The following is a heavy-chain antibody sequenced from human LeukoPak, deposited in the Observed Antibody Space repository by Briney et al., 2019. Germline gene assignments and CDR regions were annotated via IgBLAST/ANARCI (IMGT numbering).Heavy chain of an antibody. V-gene: IGHV4-4*07. CDR2: IYTSGST. CDR3: ARGFRGYCSGGSCYSGQKTTYYMDV. Sequence: SETLSLTCTVSGGSISIYYWNWIRHPAGKRLEWIGRIYTSGSTNYNPSLKSRVTMSVDTSKNQFSLNLSSVTAADTAVYYCARGFRGYCSGGSCYSGQKTTYYMDVWGKGTTVTVSS. J-gene: IGHJ6*03. D-gene: IGHD2-15*01. CDR1: GGSISIYY.